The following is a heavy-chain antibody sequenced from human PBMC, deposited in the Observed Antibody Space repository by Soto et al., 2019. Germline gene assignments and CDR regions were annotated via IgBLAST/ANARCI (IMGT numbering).Heavy chain of an antibody. Sequence: QVQLQESGPGLVKPSQTLSLTCTVSGGSNIRDGYYWSWIRQHPGKGLEWIAYISYRGSSYSNPPLKSRVTISADTSKNQFSLRLTSVTAADTAVYFRARATPAGSADFWGQGTLVTVSS. D-gene: IGHD2-2*01. CDR2: ISYRGSS. V-gene: IGHV4-31*03. CDR3: ARATPAGSADF. J-gene: IGHJ4*02. CDR1: GGSNIRDGYY.